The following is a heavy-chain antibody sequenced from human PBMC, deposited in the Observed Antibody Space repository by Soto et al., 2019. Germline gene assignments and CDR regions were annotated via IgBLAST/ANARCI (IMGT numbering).Heavy chain of an antibody. CDR1: GGTFSSYA. V-gene: IGHV1-69*13. J-gene: IGHJ5*02. D-gene: IGHD3-22*01. CDR2: IIPIFGTA. Sequence: ASVKVSCKASGGTFSSYAISWVRQAPGQGLEWMGGIIPIFGTANYAQKFQGRVTITADESTSTAYMELSSLRSEDTAVYYCARPIQYDHDSSGQSAWFDPWGQGTLVTVSS. CDR3: ARPIQYDHDSSGQSAWFDP.